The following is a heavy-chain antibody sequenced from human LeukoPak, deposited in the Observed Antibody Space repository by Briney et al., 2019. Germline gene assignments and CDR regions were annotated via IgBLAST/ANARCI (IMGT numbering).Heavy chain of an antibody. CDR2: IHAGTGNT. CDR3: ARERGGYSYGHWWIGGDY. V-gene: IGHV1-3*01. D-gene: IGHD5-18*01. J-gene: IGHJ4*02. Sequence: GASVKVSCKTSGYTFISYAIHWVRQAPGQRLEWMGWIHAGTGNTKYSQKFQGRVTITRDTSASTAYMELSSLRSEDTAVYYCARERGGYSYGHWWIGGDYWGQGTLVTVSS. CDR1: GYTFISYA.